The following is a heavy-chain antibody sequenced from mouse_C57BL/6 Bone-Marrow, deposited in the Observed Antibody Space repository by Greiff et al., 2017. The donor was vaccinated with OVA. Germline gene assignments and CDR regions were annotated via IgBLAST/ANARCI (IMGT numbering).Heavy chain of an antibody. Sequence: VQLQQSGAELVRPGTSVKVSCKASGYAFTNYLIEWVKQRPGQGLEWIGVINPGSGGTNYNEKFKGKATLTADKSSSTAYMQLSSLTSEDSAVYFCARRANWGAMDYWGQGTSVTVSS. CDR3: ARRANWGAMDY. V-gene: IGHV1-54*01. D-gene: IGHD4-1*01. CDR2: INPGSGGT. CDR1: GYAFTNYL. J-gene: IGHJ4*01.